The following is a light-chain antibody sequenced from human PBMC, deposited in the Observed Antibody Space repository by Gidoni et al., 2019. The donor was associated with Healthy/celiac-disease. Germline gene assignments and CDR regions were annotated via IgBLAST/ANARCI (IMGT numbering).Light chain of an antibody. CDR3: QPRSHWPPT. J-gene: IGKJ1*01. Sequence: EIVLTQSPATLSLSPGERATLSCRASQSVSGYLACYQPKPGQDPRLLIYDASNRATGIPAMFSGSGSGTDFTLTIISLEPEAFAVSYCQPRSHWPPTFGQVTKVEIK. CDR2: DAS. CDR1: QSVSGY. V-gene: IGKV3-11*01.